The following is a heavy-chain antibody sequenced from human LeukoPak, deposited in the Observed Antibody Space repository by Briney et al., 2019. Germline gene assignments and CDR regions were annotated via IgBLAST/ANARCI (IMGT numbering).Heavy chain of an antibody. CDR2: INQGGSVK. CDR3: ARVGYSGWNLEY. Sequence: GGSLRLSCAASGFTFRSYWMSWVRQAPGKGLEWVANINQGGSVKYYVDSVKGRSTISRDDAKNSLYVQMNSLRDEDTAVYYCARVGYSGWNLEYWGQGTLVTVSS. CDR1: GFTFRSYW. J-gene: IGHJ4*02. D-gene: IGHD5-12*01. V-gene: IGHV3-7*01.